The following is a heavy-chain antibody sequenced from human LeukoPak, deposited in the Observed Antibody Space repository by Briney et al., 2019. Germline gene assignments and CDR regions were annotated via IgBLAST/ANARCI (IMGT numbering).Heavy chain of an antibody. D-gene: IGHD3-22*01. Sequence: GGSLRLSCAASGFIFSDYYISWIRQAPGKGLEWVSYISSSGSTIYYADSVKGRFTISRDNAKKSLYLQMNSLRVEDTAVYYCARSRYYYDSSGYYHFDYWGQGTLVTVSS. J-gene: IGHJ4*02. V-gene: IGHV3-11*04. CDR1: GFIFSDYY. CDR2: ISSSGSTI. CDR3: ARSRYYYDSSGYYHFDY.